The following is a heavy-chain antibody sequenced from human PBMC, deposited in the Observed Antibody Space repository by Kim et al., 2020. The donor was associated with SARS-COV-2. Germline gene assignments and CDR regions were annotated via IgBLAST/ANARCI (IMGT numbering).Heavy chain of an antibody. J-gene: IGHJ6*02. Sequence: VKGRFTISRDNAKNSLYLQMNSLRAEDTAVYYCARGRSAMVKAYYYGMDVWGQGTTVTVSS. CDR3: ARGRSAMVKAYYYGMDV. V-gene: IGHV3-11*01. D-gene: IGHD5-18*01.